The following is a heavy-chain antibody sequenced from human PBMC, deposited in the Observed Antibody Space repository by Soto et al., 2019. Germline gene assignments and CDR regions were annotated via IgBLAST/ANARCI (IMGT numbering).Heavy chain of an antibody. Sequence: QVQLQESGPGLVKPSQTLSLTCTVSGGSIRSGDYYWNWIRQPPGKGLEWIGYIYYSGSTYYSPSLKSRVTISIDTSKNQFSLTLSSVTAADTAVYYCARDGFFGRSCYFDFWGQGNLVTVSS. CDR2: IYYSGST. J-gene: IGHJ4*02. V-gene: IGHV4-30-4*01. D-gene: IGHD3-3*01. CDR1: GGSIRSGDYY. CDR3: ARDGFFGRSCYFDF.